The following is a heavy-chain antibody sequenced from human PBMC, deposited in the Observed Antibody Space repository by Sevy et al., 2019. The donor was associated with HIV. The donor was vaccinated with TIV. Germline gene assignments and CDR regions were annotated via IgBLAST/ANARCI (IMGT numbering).Heavy chain of an antibody. J-gene: IGHJ4*02. CDR3: ARETGSSHFDY. Sequence: GGSLRLSCAASGFTFSKYWMSWVRQAPGKGLEWVANINQDGSEKYYVDSVKGRFTIPRVNGKNSLYLQMNSLRAEDTAVYYCARETGSSHFDYWGQGTLVTVSS. V-gene: IGHV3-7*01. D-gene: IGHD3-10*01. CDR2: INQDGSEK. CDR1: GFTFSKYW.